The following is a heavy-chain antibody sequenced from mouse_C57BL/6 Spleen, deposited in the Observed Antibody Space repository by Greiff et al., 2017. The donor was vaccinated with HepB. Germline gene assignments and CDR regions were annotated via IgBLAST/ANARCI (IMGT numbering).Heavy chain of an antibody. Sequence: QVQLQQPGAELVRPGSSVKLSCKASGYTFTSYWMDWVKQRPGQGLEWIGNIYPSDSETHYNQKFKDKATLTVDKSSSTAYIQLSSLTSEDSAVYYCARISSGYGYFDYWGQGTTLTVSS. CDR3: ARISSGYGYFDY. CDR2: IYPSDSET. J-gene: IGHJ2*01. CDR1: GYTFTSYW. V-gene: IGHV1-61*01. D-gene: IGHD3-2*02.